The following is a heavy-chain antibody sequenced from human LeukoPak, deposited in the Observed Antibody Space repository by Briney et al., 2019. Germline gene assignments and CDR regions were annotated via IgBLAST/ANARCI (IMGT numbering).Heavy chain of an antibody. CDR1: GFTFSSYS. J-gene: IGHJ4*02. Sequence: GGSLRLSCAASGFTFSSYSMNWVRQAPGKGLEWVSSISSSSSYIYYADSVKGRFTSSRDNAKNSVYLQMNSLRAEDTAVYYCARSSWGSSTNSWGQGTLVTVSS. V-gene: IGHV3-21*06. CDR3: ARSSWGSSTNS. D-gene: IGHD3-16*01. CDR2: ISSSSSYI.